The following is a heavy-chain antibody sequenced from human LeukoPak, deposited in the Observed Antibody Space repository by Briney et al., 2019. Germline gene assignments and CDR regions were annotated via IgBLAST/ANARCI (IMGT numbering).Heavy chain of an antibody. CDR2: TYYRSKWYN. CDR3: ARDIMGIAEDYNWFDP. Sequence: SQTLSLTCAISGDSVSSNSAPWNWIRQSPSRVLEWLGRTYYRSKWYNDYAVSVKSRITINPDTSKNQFSLQLNSVTPEDTAVYYCARDIMGIAEDYNWFDPWGQGTLVTVSS. D-gene: IGHD6-13*01. CDR1: GDSVSSNSAP. V-gene: IGHV6-1*01. J-gene: IGHJ5*02.